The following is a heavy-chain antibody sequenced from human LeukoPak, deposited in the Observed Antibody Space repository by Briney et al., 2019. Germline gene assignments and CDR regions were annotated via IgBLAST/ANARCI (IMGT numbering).Heavy chain of an antibody. CDR2: INPNSGGT. D-gene: IGHD6-13*01. CDR3: ARAYLGIAAAGADY. Sequence: ASVKVSCKASGYTFTGYYMHWVRQPPGQGLEWMGWINPNSGGTNYAQKFQGRVTITRDTSISTAYMELSRLRSDDTAVYYCARAYLGIAAAGADYWGQGTLVTVSS. CDR1: GYTFTGYY. V-gene: IGHV1-2*02. J-gene: IGHJ4*02.